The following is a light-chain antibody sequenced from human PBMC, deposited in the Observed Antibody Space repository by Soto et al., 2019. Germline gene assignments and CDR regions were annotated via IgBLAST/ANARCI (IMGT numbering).Light chain of an antibody. CDR3: SSYTTTNTLDV. J-gene: IGLJ1*01. Sequence: QSALTQPASVSGSPGQSITIPCTGTNSDVGGYNYVSWDQHHPGKAPKLMIYEVFNRPSGVSSRFSGSKSGSTASLTISGLQAEDEADYYCSSYTTTNTLDVFGTGTKATVL. CDR2: EVF. CDR1: NSDVGGYNY. V-gene: IGLV2-14*01.